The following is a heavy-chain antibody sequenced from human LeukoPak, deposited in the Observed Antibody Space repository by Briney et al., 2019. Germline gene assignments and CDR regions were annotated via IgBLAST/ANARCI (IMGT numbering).Heavy chain of an antibody. Sequence: ASVKVSCKASGYTFTSYDINWVRQATGQGLEWMGWMNPNSGNTGYAQKFQGRVTMTRNTSISIAYMELSSLRSEDTAVYYCARGLSARKSHNWFGPWGQGTLVTVSS. CDR3: ARGLSARKSHNWFGP. D-gene: IGHD6-6*01. CDR2: MNPNSGNT. V-gene: IGHV1-8*01. CDR1: GYTFTSYD. J-gene: IGHJ5*02.